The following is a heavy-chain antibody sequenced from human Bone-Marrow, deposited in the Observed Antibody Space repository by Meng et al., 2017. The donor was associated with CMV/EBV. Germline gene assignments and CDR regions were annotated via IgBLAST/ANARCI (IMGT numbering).Heavy chain of an antibody. D-gene: IGHD1-20*01. CDR2: IHPNTGGT. Sequence: ASVKVSCKASGGTFSSYAISWVRQAPGQGLEWMGWIHPNTGGTNYAQKFQGRVTMTRDTSTSTVYMELSSLRSEDTAVYYCARNPGITGTTPFDYWGQGPLVTVSS. J-gene: IGHJ4*02. CDR1: GGTFSSYA. V-gene: IGHV1-8*02. CDR3: ARNPGITGTTPFDY.